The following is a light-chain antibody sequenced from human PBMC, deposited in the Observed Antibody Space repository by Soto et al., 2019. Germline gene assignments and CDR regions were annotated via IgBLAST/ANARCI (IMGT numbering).Light chain of an antibody. CDR3: QQYGSSPSP. CDR1: QSISSW. Sequence: DIQRTPYPSTLSSSVGDRVTITCRASQSISSWLAWYQQKPGKAPKLPIYKASSLESGVPSRFSGSGSGTESTLTISRLEPEDFALYYCQQYGSSPSPFGEGARLEI. V-gene: IGKV1-5*03. J-gene: IGKJ5*01. CDR2: KAS.